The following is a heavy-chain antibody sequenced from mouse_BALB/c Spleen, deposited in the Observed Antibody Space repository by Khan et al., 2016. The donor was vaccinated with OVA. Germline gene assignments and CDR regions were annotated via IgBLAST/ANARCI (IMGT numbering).Heavy chain of an antibody. Sequence: VQLQQLGPGLVKPSQSLSLTCTVTGYSITNNYAWNWIRQFPGNKLEWMGYISYSGSTNYNPSLKSRISITRDTSKNQFFLQLNSVTTEDTATYDCSRGNYYGYYFDYWGQGTTLTVSS. CDR3: SRGNYYGYYFDY. V-gene: IGHV3-2*02. CDR1: GYSITNNYA. D-gene: IGHD1-1*01. J-gene: IGHJ2*01. CDR2: ISYSGST.